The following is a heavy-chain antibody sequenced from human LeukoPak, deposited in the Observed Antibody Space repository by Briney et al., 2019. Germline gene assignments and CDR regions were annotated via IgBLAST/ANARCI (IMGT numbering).Heavy chain of an antibody. J-gene: IGHJ3*02. CDR2: INHSGST. CDR3: ARGGVWRLQYLVSVLGFDAFDI. D-gene: IGHD4-11*01. V-gene: IGHV4-4*02. CDR1: GGSISSLNL. Sequence: SETLSLTCIVSGGSISSLNLWSWLRQPPGKGLEWIGEINHSGSTNYNPSLKSRVTISVDTSKNQFSLKLSSVTAADTAVYYCARGGVWRLQYLVSVLGFDAFDIWGQGTMVTVSS.